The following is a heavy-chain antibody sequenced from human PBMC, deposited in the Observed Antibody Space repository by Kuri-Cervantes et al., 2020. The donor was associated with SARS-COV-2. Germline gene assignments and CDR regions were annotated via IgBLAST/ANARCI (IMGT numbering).Heavy chain of an antibody. Sequence: LSLTCAASGFTFSSYGMHWVRQAPGKGLEWVAFIRYDGSNKYYADSVKGRFTISRDNSKNTLYLQMSSLRAEDTAVYYCAREGTYLSSYYYMDVWGKGTTVTVSS. D-gene: IGHD3-16*02. CDR2: IRYDGSNK. V-gene: IGHV3-30*02. CDR1: GFTFSSYG. J-gene: IGHJ6*03. CDR3: AREGTYLSSYYYMDV.